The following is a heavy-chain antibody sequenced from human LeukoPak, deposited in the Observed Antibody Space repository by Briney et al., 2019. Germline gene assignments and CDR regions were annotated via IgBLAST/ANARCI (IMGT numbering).Heavy chain of an antibody. CDR2: ISTGSSYI. CDR1: GFTFSSYS. CDR3: ARDRLLSHWFDP. Sequence: GGSLRLSCAASGFTFSSYSMNWVRQAPGKGLQWVSSISTGSSYIYYADSVKGRFTISRDNAKNTLYLQMNSLRAEDTAVYYCARDRLLSHWFDPWGQGTLVTVSS. J-gene: IGHJ5*02. V-gene: IGHV3-21*01. D-gene: IGHD1-26*01.